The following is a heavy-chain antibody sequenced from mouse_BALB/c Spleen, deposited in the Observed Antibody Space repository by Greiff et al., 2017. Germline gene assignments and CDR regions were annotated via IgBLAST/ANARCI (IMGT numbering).Heavy chain of an antibody. CDR1: GFTFSSFG. Sequence: EVQRVESGGGLVQPGGSRKLSCAASGFTFSSFGMHWVRQAPEKGLEWVAYISSGSSTIYYADTVKGRFTISRDNPKNTLFLHMTSLRSEDTAMYYCARGYFDYWGQGTTLTVSS. V-gene: IGHV5-17*02. CDR3: ARGYFDY. CDR2: ISSGSSTI. J-gene: IGHJ2*01.